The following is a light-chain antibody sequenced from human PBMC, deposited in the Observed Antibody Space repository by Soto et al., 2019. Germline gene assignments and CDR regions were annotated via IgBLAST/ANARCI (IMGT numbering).Light chain of an antibody. CDR2: SND. CDR3: ATWDDSLNGWV. Sequence: VVTQPPSASGTPGQRVIISCSGSKSNIGDNPVNWFQQFPGTAPKLLIFSNDERPSGVPERFSGSKSGASASLAISGLQSDDEADYSCATWDDSLNGWVFGGGTKLTVL. CDR1: KSNIGDNP. J-gene: IGLJ3*02. V-gene: IGLV1-44*01.